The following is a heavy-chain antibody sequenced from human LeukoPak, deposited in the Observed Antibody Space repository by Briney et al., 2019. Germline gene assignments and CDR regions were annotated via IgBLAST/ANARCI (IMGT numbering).Heavy chain of an antibody. V-gene: IGHV4-4*07. CDR1: GGSISSYY. CDR2: IYTSGST. CDR3: ARVSDIAAAGTFWFDP. Sequence: SETLSLTCTVSGGSISSYYWSWIRQPAGKGLEWIGRIYTSGSTSYNPSLKSRVTISVDKSKNQFSLKLSSVTAADTAVYYCARVSDIAAAGTFWFDPWGQGTLVTDSS. J-gene: IGHJ5*02. D-gene: IGHD6-13*01.